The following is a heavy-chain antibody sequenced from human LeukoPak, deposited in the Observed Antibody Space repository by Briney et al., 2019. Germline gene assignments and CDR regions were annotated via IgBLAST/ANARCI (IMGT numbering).Heavy chain of an antibody. CDR2: IYYSGST. J-gene: IGHJ4*02. CDR1: GGSISSSSYY. D-gene: IGHD6-13*01. Sequence: PSETLSLTCTVSGGSISSSSYYWGWIRQPPGKGLEWIGSIYYSGSTYYNPSLKSRVTISVDTSKNQFSLKLSSVTAADTAVYYCARLQSQGYSSSWSFDYWGQGTLVTVSS. V-gene: IGHV4-39*01. CDR3: ARLQSQGYSSSWSFDY.